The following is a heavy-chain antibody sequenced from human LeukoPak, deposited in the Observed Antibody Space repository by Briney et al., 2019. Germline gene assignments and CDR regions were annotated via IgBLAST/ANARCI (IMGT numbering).Heavy chain of an antibody. CDR2: IGTAGDNT. D-gene: IGHD6-19*01. CDR3: AKDLKSSGWDFDY. J-gene: IGHJ4*02. CDR1: GFTFNTYA. V-gene: IGHV3-23*01. Sequence: GGSLRLSCAASGFTFNTYAMSWVRRAPGKGLEWVSAIGTAGDNTYYADSVKGRFTISRDNSESTLYLQMDSLRAEDTAVYYCAKDLKSSGWDFDYWGQGTLVTVSS.